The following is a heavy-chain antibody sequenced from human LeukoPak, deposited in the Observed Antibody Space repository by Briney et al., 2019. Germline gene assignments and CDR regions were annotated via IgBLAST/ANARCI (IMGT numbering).Heavy chain of an antibody. Sequence: TSETLSLTCTVSGVSISSHYWSWIRQPPGKGLEWIGYISYIGSTNYNPSLKSRVTISVDTSKNQFSLKLSSVTAADTAVYFCARDPTTVTKGLDIWGQGTMVTVSS. CDR2: ISYIGST. CDR1: GVSISSHY. D-gene: IGHD4-17*01. V-gene: IGHV4-59*11. J-gene: IGHJ3*02. CDR3: ARDPTTVTKGLDI.